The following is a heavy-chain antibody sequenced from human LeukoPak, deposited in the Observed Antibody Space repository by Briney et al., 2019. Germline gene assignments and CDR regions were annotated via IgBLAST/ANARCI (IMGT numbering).Heavy chain of an antibody. D-gene: IGHD3-10*01. V-gene: IGHV3-21*04. CDR2: ISSSSSYI. J-gene: IGHJ4*02. CDR3: AKDQGSHYYGSGSYPNY. CDR1: GFTFSSYS. Sequence: GGSLRLSCAASGFTFSSYSMNWVRQAPGKGLEWVSSISSSSSYIYYADSVKGRFTISRDNSKNTLYLQMNSLRAEDTAVYYCAKDQGSHYYGSGSYPNYWGQGTLVTVSS.